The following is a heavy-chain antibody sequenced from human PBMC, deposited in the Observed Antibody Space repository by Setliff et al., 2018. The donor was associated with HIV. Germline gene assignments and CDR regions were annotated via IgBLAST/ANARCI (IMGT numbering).Heavy chain of an antibody. CDR2: IYSDGST. D-gene: IGHD3-10*01. Sequence: PGGSLRLSCAASGFTVSTYYMSWVRQAPGKGLEWVSTIYSDGSTYHADSVNGRFTLSRDISENALYLQIDSLRPEDTAVYYCARLRLYNSARDYWGQGTLVIVSS. J-gene: IGHJ4*02. CDR1: GFTVSTYY. CDR3: ARLRLYNSARDY. V-gene: IGHV3-66*02.